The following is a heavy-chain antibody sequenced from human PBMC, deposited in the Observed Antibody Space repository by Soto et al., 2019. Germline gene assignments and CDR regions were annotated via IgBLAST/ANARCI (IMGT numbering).Heavy chain of an antibody. CDR1: GFTFSRYA. V-gene: IGHV3-23*01. CDR3: AKDIEPAPPAANDY. D-gene: IGHD2-2*01. Sequence: PGGSLRLSCAASGFTFSRYAMSWVRQAPGKGLEWVSAISGSGGSTYYADSVKGRFTISRDNSKNTLYLQMNSLRAEDTAVYYCAKDIEPAPPAANDYWGQGTLVTVSS. J-gene: IGHJ4*02. CDR2: ISGSGGST.